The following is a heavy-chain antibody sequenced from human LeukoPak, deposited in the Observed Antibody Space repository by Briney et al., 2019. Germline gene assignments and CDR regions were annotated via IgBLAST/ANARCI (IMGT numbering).Heavy chain of an antibody. J-gene: IGHJ6*03. CDR3: AYRGSYYYAGV. Sequence: SGPPLVKPTQTLTLTCTFSGSSLTTSGVAVGWVRQPPGKAPEWLALIYGDGDQRYSPSLKSRLTITKDASKKQVVLTMTNMDPVDTGTYFCAYRGSYYYAGVWGKGTTVTVSS. V-gene: IGHV2-5*02. CDR2: IYGDGDQ. CDR1: GSSLTTSGVA.